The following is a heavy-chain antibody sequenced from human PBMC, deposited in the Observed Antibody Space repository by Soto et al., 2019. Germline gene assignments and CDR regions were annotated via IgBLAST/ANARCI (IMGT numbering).Heavy chain of an antibody. V-gene: IGHV4-39*01. Sequence: QVQLQESGPGLVMPSETLSLTCTVSGDSISGSPYYWGWIRQPPGKRLEWIGSIFYDGYTVYNPSHKSRVTISDDTSKNQFSLKLTSVADADTAKYSCARLQTAGPHYWGQGILVTVSS. J-gene: IGHJ4*02. D-gene: IGHD6-13*01. CDR3: ARLQTAGPHY. CDR2: IFYDGYT. CDR1: GDSISGSPYY.